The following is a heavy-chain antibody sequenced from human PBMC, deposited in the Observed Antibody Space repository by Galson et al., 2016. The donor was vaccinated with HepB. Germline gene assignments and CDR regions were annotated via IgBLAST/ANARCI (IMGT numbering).Heavy chain of an antibody. CDR2: VSSDGSNH. V-gene: IGHV3-30*03. CDR1: RFSFSNYA. CDR3: ARVAKDHSILGDYGDHFDY. D-gene: IGHD4-17*01. J-gene: IGHJ4*02. Sequence: SLRLSCAASRFSFSNYAMHWVRQAPGKGLEWVAVVSSDGSNHFYGDAVKGRFTISRDNSKNTLFLQMNGLRADDTAVYYCARVAKDHSILGDYGDHFDYWGQGSLVTVSS.